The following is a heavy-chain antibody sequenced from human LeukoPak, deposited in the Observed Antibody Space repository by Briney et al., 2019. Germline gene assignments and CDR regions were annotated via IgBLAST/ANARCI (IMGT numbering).Heavy chain of an antibody. Sequence: PGGSLRLSCAASGFTFSSYWMSWVRQAPGKGLEWVANIKRDGSEKYYVDSVKGRFTISRDNAKNSLYLQMNSLRAEDTAVYYCASLSSRIEGSPDYWGQGTLVTVSS. J-gene: IGHJ4*02. CDR2: IKRDGSEK. V-gene: IGHV3-7*01. D-gene: IGHD1-26*01. CDR3: ASLSSRIEGSPDY. CDR1: GFTFSSYW.